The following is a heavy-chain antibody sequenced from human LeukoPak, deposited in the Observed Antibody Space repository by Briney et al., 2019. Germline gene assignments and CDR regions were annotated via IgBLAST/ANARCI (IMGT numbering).Heavy chain of an antibody. J-gene: IGHJ3*02. V-gene: IGHV4-61*02. CDR2: IYTSGST. CDR3: ARDRRSSSEYRAPDAFDI. CDR1: GGSISSGSYY. D-gene: IGHD6-6*01. Sequence: SQTLSLTCTVSGGSISSGSYYWSWIRQPAGKGLEWIGRIYTSGSTNYNPSLKSRVTISVDTSENQFSLKLSSVTAADTAVYYCARDRRSSSEYRAPDAFDIWGQGTMVTVSS.